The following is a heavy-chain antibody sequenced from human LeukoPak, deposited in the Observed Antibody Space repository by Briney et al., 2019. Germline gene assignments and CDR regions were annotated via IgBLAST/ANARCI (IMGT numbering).Heavy chain of an antibody. CDR2: IYPSGGAT. V-gene: IGHV1-46*01. CDR3: ARSTSYSGRPLYYFDS. J-gene: IGHJ4*02. CDR1: RYIFTTYY. Sequence: ASVKISCKASRYIFTTYYLHWVRQAPGQGLEWMGIIYPSGGATNYAQKFQGRITLTRGTSTSTVYMELNSLRSEDTAVYYCARSTSYSGRPLYYFDSWGQGTLVTVSS. D-gene: IGHD1-26*01.